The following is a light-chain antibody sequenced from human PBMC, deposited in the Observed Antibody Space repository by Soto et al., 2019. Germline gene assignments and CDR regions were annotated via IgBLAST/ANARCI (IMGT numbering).Light chain of an antibody. CDR1: TSNTGAGYA. Sequence: QSVLTQPPSVSGAPGQRVTISCTGTTSNTGAGYAVNWYQQRPGTAPKLLIYGNNRRPSGVSDRFSGSKSGTSASLAITGHQAEDEADYDCHSKVFGGGTKLTVL. J-gene: IGLJ2*01. V-gene: IGLV1-40*01. CDR2: GNN. CDR3: HSKV.